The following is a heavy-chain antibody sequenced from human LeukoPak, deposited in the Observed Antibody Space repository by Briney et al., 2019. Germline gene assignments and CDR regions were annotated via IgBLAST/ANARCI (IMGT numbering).Heavy chain of an antibody. D-gene: IGHD1-26*01. CDR1: GGSISSSSFH. CDR3: ARVPYSXYSGSYYSDY. J-gene: IGHJ4*02. V-gene: IGHV4-39*01. Sequence: PSETLSLTCTVSGGSISSSSFHWGWIRQPPGKGLEWIGSIYYSGSTYYNPSLKSRVTISVDTSKNQFSLMLISVTATDTAVYYCARVPYSXYSGSYYSDYWGQGTLVTVSS. CDR2: IYYSGST.